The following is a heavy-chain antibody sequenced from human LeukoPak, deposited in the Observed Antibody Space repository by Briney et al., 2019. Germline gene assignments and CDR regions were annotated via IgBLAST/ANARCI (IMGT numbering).Heavy chain of an antibody. J-gene: IGHJ6*02. CDR2: IWYDGSNK. V-gene: IGHV3-33*01. Sequence: GRSLRLSCAASGFTFRSYGMHWVRQAPGKGLEWVAVIWYDGSNKYYADSVKGRFTISRDNSKNTLYLQMNSLRAEDTAVYYCARDEMATIYYYYYGMDVWGQGTTVTVSS. CDR1: GFTFRSYG. CDR3: ARDEMATIYYYYYGMDV. D-gene: IGHD5-24*01.